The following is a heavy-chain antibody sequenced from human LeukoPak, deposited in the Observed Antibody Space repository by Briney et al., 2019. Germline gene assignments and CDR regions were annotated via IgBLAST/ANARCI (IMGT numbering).Heavy chain of an antibody. CDR2: IKQDGSEK. CDR3: ARERVIAGSYYFDS. V-gene: IGHV3-7*01. J-gene: IGHJ4*02. Sequence: PGGSLRLSCAASGFTFSSYWMSWVRQAPGKGLEWVANIKQDGSEKYYVDSVKGRFTISRDNAKNSLYLQMNSLRAEDTAVYYCARERVIAGSYYFDSWGQGTLVTVSS. D-gene: IGHD6-13*01. CDR1: GFTFSSYW.